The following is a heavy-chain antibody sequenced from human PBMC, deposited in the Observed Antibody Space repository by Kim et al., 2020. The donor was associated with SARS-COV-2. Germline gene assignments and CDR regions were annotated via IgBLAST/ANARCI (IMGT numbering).Heavy chain of an antibody. Sequence: GGSLRLSCAASGFTFSSYGIHWVRQAPGKGLEWVAVISYDGSNKYYADSVKGRFTISRDNSKNTLYLQMNSLRAEDTAVYYCAKEFGGSGLYYFDYWGQG. CDR1: GFTFSSYG. CDR3: AKEFGGSGLYYFDY. D-gene: IGHD3-10*01. J-gene: IGHJ4*02. V-gene: IGHV3-30*18. CDR2: ISYDGSNK.